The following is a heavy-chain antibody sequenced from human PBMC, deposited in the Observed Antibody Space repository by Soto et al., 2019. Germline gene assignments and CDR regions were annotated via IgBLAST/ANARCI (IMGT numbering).Heavy chain of an antibody. CDR3: ARGRYGEY. V-gene: IGHV1-18*01. CDR2: ISAHNGNT. J-gene: IGHJ4*02. Sequence: QVHLVQSGAEVKKPGASVKVSCKGSGYAFTTYGITWVRQAPGQGLEWMGWISAHNGNTSYAQKLQGRVTVTRDTTTSTAYMELRSLISDDTAVYYCARGRYGEYWGQGALVTVSS. D-gene: IGHD3-10*01. CDR1: GYAFTTYG.